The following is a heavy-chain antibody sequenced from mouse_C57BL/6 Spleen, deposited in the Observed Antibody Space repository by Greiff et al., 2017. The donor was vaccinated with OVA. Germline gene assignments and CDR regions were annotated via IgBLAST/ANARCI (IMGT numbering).Heavy chain of an antibody. D-gene: IGHD2-4*01. CDR3: ARHKDYDYDGYFDY. CDR2: ISSGGSYT. CDR1: GFTFSSYG. Sequence: DVMLVESGGDLVKPGGSLKLSCAASGFTFSSYGMSWVRQTPDKRLEWVATISSGGSYTYYPDSVKGRFTISRDNAKNTLYLQMSSLKSEDTAMYYCARHKDYDYDGYFDYWGQGTTLTVSS. V-gene: IGHV5-6*02. J-gene: IGHJ2*01.